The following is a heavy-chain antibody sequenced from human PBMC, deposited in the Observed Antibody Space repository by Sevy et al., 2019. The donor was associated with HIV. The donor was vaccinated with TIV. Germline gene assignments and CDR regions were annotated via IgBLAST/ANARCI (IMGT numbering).Heavy chain of an antibody. V-gene: IGHV1-24*01. J-gene: IGHJ4*02. CDR3: ATTKDYYESSGSPFDY. CDR2: FDPEDGET. D-gene: IGHD3-22*01. CDR1: GYTLTKLS. Sequence: ASVKVSCKVSGYTLTKLSMHWVRQGPGKGLEWMGSFDPEDGETNYAQKFQGRVTMTEDTSTDTAHMELRSLKSEDTAVYYCATTKDYYESSGSPFDYWGQGTLVTVSS.